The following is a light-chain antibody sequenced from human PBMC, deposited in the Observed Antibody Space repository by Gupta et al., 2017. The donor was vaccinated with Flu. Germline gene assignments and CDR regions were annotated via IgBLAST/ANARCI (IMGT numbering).Light chain of an antibody. Sequence: QSLLTQPPSASGTPGQRVTISCSGSSSNIGSNIVNWYQQFPGKAPKLLIYNNDQRPSGVPDRFSGSKSGTSASLAISGLQAEDEADYYCAALDDSLNGRVFGGGTKVTVL. CDR2: NND. J-gene: IGLJ3*02. V-gene: IGLV1-44*01. CDR3: AALDDSLNGRV. CDR1: SSNIGSNI.